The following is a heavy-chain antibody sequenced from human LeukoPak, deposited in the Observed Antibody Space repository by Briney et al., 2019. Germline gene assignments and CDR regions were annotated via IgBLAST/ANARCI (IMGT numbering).Heavy chain of an antibody. V-gene: IGHV4-59*01. CDR1: GGSFSGYY. CDR2: ISHIGST. J-gene: IGHJ3*02. CDR3: ARDRISINALDM. Sequence: SETLSLTCAVYGGSFSGYYWTWLRQPPGKGLEWIGYISHIGSTNYNPSLKSRLTISVDTSKNQFSLKLTSVTAADTAVYYCARDRISINALDMWGQGTMVTVSS. D-gene: IGHD1-14*01.